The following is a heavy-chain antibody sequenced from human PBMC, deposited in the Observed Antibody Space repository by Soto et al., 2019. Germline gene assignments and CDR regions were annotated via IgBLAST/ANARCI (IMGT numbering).Heavy chain of an antibody. CDR3: ARDIWCAGDCFSYGMDV. CDR1: GFTFSSYA. V-gene: IGHV3-30-3*01. Sequence: GGSLRLSCAASGFTFSSYAMHWVRQAPGKGLEWVAVISYDGSNKYYADSVKGRFTISRDNSKNTLYLQMNSLRAEDTAVYYCARDIWCAGDCFSYGMDVWGQGTKVTVSS. J-gene: IGHJ6*02. CDR2: ISYDGSNK. D-gene: IGHD2-21*02.